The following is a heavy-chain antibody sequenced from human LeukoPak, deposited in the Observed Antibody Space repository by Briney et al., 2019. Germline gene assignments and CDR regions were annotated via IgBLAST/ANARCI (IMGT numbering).Heavy chain of an antibody. V-gene: IGHV3-21*01. J-gene: IGHJ4*02. D-gene: IGHD3-22*01. Sequence: PGGSLRLSCAASGFTFSSYSMNWVRQAPGKGLEWVSSISSSSSYIYYADSVKGRFTISRDNSKNTLYLQMNSLRAEDTAVYYCAKDSNYYDSSGYYMGAFDYWGQGTLVTVSS. CDR2: ISSSSSYI. CDR1: GFTFSSYS. CDR3: AKDSNYYDSSGYYMGAFDY.